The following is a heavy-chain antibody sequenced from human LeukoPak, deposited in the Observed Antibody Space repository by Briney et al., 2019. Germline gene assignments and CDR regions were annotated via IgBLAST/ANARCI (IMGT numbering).Heavy chain of an antibody. CDR3: AKDMRIYDAFDI. CDR1: GFTFDDYA. CDR2: ISWNSGSI. J-gene: IGHJ3*02. V-gene: IGHV3-9*01. Sequence: GGSLRLSCAASGFTFDDYAMHWVRQAPGKGLEWVSGISWNSGSIGYADSVKGRFTISRDNAKNSLYLQMNSLRAEDTALYYCAKDMRIYDAFDIWGQGTMVTVSS.